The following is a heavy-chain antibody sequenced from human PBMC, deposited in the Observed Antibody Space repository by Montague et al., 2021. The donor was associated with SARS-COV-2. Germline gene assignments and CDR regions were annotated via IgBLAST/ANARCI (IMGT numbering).Heavy chain of an antibody. Sequence: SETLSLTCTVSGVSINEYFWTWIRQTPGKGLEWIGYIFFNRGPIHNASLKNRVTISLDTSKSQVSLRLTSVTAADTAVYFCVSGRDGSYSHFHLWGRGALVTVSS. D-gene: IGHD4-11*01. CDR2: IFFNRGP. V-gene: IGHV4-59*01. CDR1: GVSINEYF. J-gene: IGHJ1*01. CDR3: VSGRDGSYSHFHL.